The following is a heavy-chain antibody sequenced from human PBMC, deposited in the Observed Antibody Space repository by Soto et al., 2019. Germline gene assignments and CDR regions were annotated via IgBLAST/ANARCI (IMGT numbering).Heavy chain of an antibody. J-gene: IGHJ4*02. CDR2: VHYSGTT. V-gene: IGHV4-59*01. CDR3: ARGTALIYGDYPGAGYFDF. CDR1: GGSISSYY. Sequence: SETLSLTCTVSGGSISSYYWRWIRQSPGRGLEWIGYVHYSGTTNYNPSLKSRVAMSLDSSKRQFSLTLNSVTAADTAVYYCARGTALIYGDYPGAGYFDFWGQGIQVTVPS. D-gene: IGHD4-17*01.